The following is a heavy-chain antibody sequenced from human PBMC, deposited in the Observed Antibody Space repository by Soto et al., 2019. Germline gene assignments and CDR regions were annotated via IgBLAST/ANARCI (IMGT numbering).Heavy chain of an antibody. CDR3: ARDNWDYYNSSGYFDVFDI. Sequence: GGSLRLSCAASGFTFSSYAMHWVRQAPGEGLEWVAVIWYDGSNKSYADSVKGRFTISRDNSKNTLYLQMNSLRAEDTAVYYCARDNWDYYNSSGYFDVFDIWGQGTMVTVSS. V-gene: IGHV3-33*01. J-gene: IGHJ3*02. CDR1: GFTFSSYA. CDR2: IWYDGSNK. D-gene: IGHD3-22*01.